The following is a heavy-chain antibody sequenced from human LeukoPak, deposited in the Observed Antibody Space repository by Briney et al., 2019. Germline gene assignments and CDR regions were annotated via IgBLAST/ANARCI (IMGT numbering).Heavy chain of an antibody. J-gene: IGHJ5*02. V-gene: IGHV4-59*08. D-gene: IGHD3-10*01. CDR3: ARRDYASGSYGS. CDR2: IYYSGST. CDR1: GGSINNHY. Sequence: SSETLSLTCTVSGGSINNHYWSWIRRPPGRGLEWIGYIYYSGSTTYSPSLRSRVTVSLDTSKNQFSLNLNSVTAAGTAVYYCARRDYASGSYGSWGQGTLVTVSS.